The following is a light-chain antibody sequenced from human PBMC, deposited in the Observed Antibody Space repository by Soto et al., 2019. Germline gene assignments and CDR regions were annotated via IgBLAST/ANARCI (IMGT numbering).Light chain of an antibody. V-gene: IGKV1-39*01. J-gene: IGKJ2*01. CDR3: QQSYRSPYT. Sequence: IQMTQSPSSLSASVGDSVTVTCRASQSINIYLNWYQQKPGKAPTLLIYGASSLQSGVPSRFTGGGSPTDFTLTISSLQSEDFATYYCQQSYRSPYTFGQGTKLEIK. CDR1: QSINIY. CDR2: GAS.